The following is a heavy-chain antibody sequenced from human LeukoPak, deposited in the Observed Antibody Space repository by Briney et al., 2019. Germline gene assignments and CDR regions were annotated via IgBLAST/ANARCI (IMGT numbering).Heavy chain of an antibody. CDR1: GFTFSSYS. D-gene: IGHD3-3*01. CDR2: ISSSSSTI. J-gene: IGHJ4*02. Sequence: GGSLRLSCAASGFTFSSYSMNWVRQAPGKGLEWVSYISSSSSTIYYADSVKGRFTISRGNAKNSLYLQMNSLRAEDTAVYYRARVSWGGYYYWGQGTLVSVSS. V-gene: IGHV3-48*01. CDR3: ARVSWGGYYY.